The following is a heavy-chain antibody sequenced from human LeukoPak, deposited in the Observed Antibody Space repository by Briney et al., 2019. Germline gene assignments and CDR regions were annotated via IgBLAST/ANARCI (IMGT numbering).Heavy chain of an antibody. CDR3: AKDRYYYDSSGYYDY. D-gene: IGHD3-22*01. V-gene: IGHV3-9*01. J-gene: IGHJ4*02. CDR2: ISWNSGSI. Sequence: GRSLRLSCAASGFTIDDYAMHWVRQAPGKGLEWVSGISWNSGSIGYADSVKGRFTISRDNAKNSLYLQMNSLRAEDTALYYCAKDRYYYDSSGYYDYWGQGTLVTVSS. CDR1: GFTIDDYA.